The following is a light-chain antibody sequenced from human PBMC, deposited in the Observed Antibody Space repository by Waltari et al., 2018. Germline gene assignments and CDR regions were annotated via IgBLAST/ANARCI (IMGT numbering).Light chain of an antibody. CDR1: SGDVGGSTS. CDR2: DVS. V-gene: IGLV2-11*01. J-gene: IGLJ2*01. Sequence: QSDLTQPRSVSGFPEQSVTISCTGSSGDVGGSTSVSLYQQIPGKAPKLIIYDVSKRPSGVPARFSGSMSDNTASLTVSGLQAEDEADYFCCSYAANKVVFGGGTRLTVL. CDR3: CSYAANKVV.